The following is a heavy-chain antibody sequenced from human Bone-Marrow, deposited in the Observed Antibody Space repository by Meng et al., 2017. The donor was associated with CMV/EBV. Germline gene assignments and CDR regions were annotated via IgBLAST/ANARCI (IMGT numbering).Heavy chain of an antibody. V-gene: IGHV4-61*01. D-gene: IGHD3-22*01. CDR1: GGSVSSGSYY. CDR3: AREVYYYDSSGYVD. J-gene: IGHJ4*02. Sequence: SETLSLTCTVSGGSVSSGSYYWSWIRQPPGKGPEWIGYIYYSGSTNYNPSLKSRVTISVDTSKNQFSLKLSSVTAADTAVYYCAREVYYYDSSGYVDWGQGTLVTVSS. CDR2: IYYSGST.